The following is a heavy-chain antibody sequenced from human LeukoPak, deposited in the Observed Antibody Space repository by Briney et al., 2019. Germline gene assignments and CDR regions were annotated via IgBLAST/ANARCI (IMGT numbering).Heavy chain of an antibody. V-gene: IGHV4-39*01. D-gene: IGHD6-13*01. Sequence: SETLSLTCTVSGGSISSSSYYWGWIRQPPGKGLEWIGSIYYSGSTYYNPSLKSRVTISVDTSKNQFSLKLSSVTAADTAVYYCARPVYSSSWYFDYWGQGTLVTVSS. J-gene: IGHJ4*02. CDR3: ARPVYSSSWYFDY. CDR2: IYYSGST. CDR1: GGSISSSSYY.